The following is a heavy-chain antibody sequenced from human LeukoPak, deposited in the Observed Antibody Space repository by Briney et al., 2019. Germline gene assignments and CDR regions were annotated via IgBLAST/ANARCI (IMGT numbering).Heavy chain of an antibody. CDR1: GGTFSSYA. CDR2: IIPIFGTA. Sequence: SVKVSCKASGGTFSSYAIRWVRQAPGQGLEWMGGIIPIFGTANYAQKFQGRVTITTDESTSTAYMELSSLRSEDTAVYYCARDGRDGYTDVAHFDYWGQGTLVTVSS. CDR3: ARDGRDGYTDVAHFDY. V-gene: IGHV1-69*05. J-gene: IGHJ4*02. D-gene: IGHD5-24*01.